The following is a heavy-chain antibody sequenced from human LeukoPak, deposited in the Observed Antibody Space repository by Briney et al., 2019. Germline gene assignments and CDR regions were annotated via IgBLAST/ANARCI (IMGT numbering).Heavy chain of an antibody. J-gene: IGHJ5*02. Sequence: GSLRLSCAASGFTFSSYWMHWVRQAPGKGLEWIGEINHSGSTNYNPSLKSRVTVSVDTSKNQFSLKLSSVTAADTAVYYCARAPVAGTNNWFDPWGQGTLVTVSS. CDR1: GFTFSSYW. V-gene: IGHV4-34*01. D-gene: IGHD6-19*01. CDR2: INHSGST. CDR3: ARAPVAGTNNWFDP.